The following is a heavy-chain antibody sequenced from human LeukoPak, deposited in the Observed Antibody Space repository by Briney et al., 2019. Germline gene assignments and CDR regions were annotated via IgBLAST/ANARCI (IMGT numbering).Heavy chain of an antibody. D-gene: IGHD6-6*01. CDR3: ARDQDSGSSRTLDY. V-gene: IGHV3-21*01. J-gene: IGHJ4*02. CDR1: GFTFSRYA. CDR2: ISSGSSYR. Sequence: PGGSLRLSCAASGFTFSRYAMNWVRQAPGKGLEWVSSISSGSSYRYYADSVKGRFTISRDNAKKSLYLQMNSLRAEDTAVYYCARDQDSGSSRTLDYWGQGTLVTVSS.